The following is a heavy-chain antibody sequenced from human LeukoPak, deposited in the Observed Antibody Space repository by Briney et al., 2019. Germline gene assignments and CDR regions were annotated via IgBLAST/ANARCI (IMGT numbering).Heavy chain of an antibody. CDR3: ARARRIVGATPYYYYGMDV. CDR1: GGTFSGYY. V-gene: IGHV4-34*01. D-gene: IGHD1-26*01. CDR2: INHSGST. J-gene: IGHJ6*02. Sequence: SETLSLTCAVYGGTFSGYYWSWIRQPPGKGLEWIGEINHSGSTNYNPSLKSRVTISVDTSKNQFSLKLSSVTAADTAVYYCARARRIVGATPYYYYGMDVWGQGTTVTVSS.